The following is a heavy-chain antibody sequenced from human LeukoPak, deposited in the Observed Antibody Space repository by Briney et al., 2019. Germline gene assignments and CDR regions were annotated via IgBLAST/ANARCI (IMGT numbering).Heavy chain of an antibody. V-gene: IGHV4-38-2*01. CDR2: FYHSGTI. J-gene: IGHJ2*01. CDR3: ARQGVVPNKAGWYFDL. Sequence: SETLSLTCAVSGYSISSGYYWGWIRQPPGKGLEWIGGFYHSGTIFYSPSLGSRVAISIDTSKNQFSLRLLSVTAADTAVYYCARQGVVPNKAGWYFDLWGRGTLVTVSS. D-gene: IGHD3-10*01. CDR1: GYSISSGYY.